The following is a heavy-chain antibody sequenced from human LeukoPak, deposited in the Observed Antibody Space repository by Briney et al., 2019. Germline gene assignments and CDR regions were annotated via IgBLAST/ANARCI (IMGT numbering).Heavy chain of an antibody. V-gene: IGHV4-4*07. Sequence: PSETLSLTCTVSGGSISSYYWSWIRQPAGKGLEWIGRIYTSGSTNYNPSLKSRVTMSVDTSKNQFSLKLSSVTAADTAVYYCARGTYSGWYMGDYFDYWGQGTLVTVSS. CDR2: IYTSGST. J-gene: IGHJ4*02. CDR1: GGSISSYY. D-gene: IGHD6-19*01. CDR3: ARGTYSGWYMGDYFDY.